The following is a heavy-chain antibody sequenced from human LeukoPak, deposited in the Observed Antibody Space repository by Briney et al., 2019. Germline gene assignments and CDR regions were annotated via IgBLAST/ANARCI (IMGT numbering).Heavy chain of an antibody. CDR3: ARDLSHYDILTGYYKSWYFDL. J-gene: IGHJ2*01. CDR2: INPNSGGT. CDR1: GYTFTGYY. D-gene: IGHD3-9*01. V-gene: IGHV1-2*02. Sequence: GASVKVSCKASGYTFTGYYMHWVRQAPGQGLEWMGWINPNSGGTNYAQKFQGRVTMTRDTSTSTVYMELSSLRSEDTAVYYCARDLSHYDILTGYYKSWYFDLWGRGTLVTVSS.